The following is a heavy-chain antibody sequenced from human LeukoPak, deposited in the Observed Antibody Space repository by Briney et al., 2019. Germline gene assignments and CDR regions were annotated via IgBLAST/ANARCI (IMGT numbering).Heavy chain of an antibody. CDR2: IKSDGSSS. J-gene: IGHJ4*02. Sequence: GGPLRLSCAASGFTFSSYFWMHWVRQAPGKGLVWVSRIKSDGSSSTYADSVKGRFTISRDNAKNSLYLQMNNLRAEDTAVYYCVRDLDLGGYSTFEYWGQGTLVTVSS. CDR3: VRDLDLGGYSTFEY. D-gene: IGHD4-23*01. CDR1: GFTFSSYFW. V-gene: IGHV3-74*01.